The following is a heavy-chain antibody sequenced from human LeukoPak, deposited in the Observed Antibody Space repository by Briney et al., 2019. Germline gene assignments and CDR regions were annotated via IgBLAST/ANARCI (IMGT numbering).Heavy chain of an antibody. CDR3: AREVAYCGGDCYSLLGY. V-gene: IGHV1-18*01. CDR1: GYTFTSYG. Sequence: GASVKVSCKASGYTFTSYGISWVRQAPGQGLEWMGWISAYNGNTNYAQKLQGRVTMTTDTSTSTAYMEVRSLRSDDTAVYYCAREVAYCGGDCYSLLGYWGQGTVVTVSS. CDR2: ISAYNGNT. J-gene: IGHJ4*02. D-gene: IGHD2-21*02.